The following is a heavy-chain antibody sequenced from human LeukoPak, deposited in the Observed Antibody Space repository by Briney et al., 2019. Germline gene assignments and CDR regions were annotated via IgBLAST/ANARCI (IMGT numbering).Heavy chain of an antibody. CDR2: INPSGGST. V-gene: IGHV1-46*01. CDR3: ARVDPTVVYDY. D-gene: IGHD4-23*01. CDR1: GYTFTSYY. Sequence: ASVKVSCKASGYTFTSYYIHWVRQAPGQGLEWMGIINPSGGSTSYAQKFQGRVTMTRDMSTSTVYMELSSLRSEDTAVYYCARVDPTVVYDYWGQGTLVTVSS. J-gene: IGHJ4*02.